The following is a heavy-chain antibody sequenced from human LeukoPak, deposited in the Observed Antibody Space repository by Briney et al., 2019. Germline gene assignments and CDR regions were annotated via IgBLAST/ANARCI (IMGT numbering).Heavy chain of an antibody. CDR2: TYYRSTWYN. V-gene: IGHV6-1*01. Sequence: SQTLSLTCAISGDSVSSNSVTWNWIRQSPSRGLEWLGRTYYRSTWYNDYAVTVRGRITVNPDTSKNQFSLHLNSVTPEDTAVYYCARRLTQYDCFDPWGQGILVTVSS. D-gene: IGHD2-2*01. CDR1: GDSVSSNSVT. CDR3: ARRLTQYDCFDP. J-gene: IGHJ5*02.